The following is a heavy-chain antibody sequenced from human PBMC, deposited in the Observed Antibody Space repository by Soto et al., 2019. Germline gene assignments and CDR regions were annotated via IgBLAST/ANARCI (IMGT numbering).Heavy chain of an antibody. V-gene: IGHV4-39*01. Sequence: SETLSLTCTVSGGSISSSSYYWGWIRQPPGKGLEWIGSIYYSGSTYYNPSLKSRVTISVDTSKNQFSLQLSSVTAADTAVYYCARRRHRRDGYNYDYWGQGTLVTVSS. CDR2: IYYSGST. CDR1: GGSISSSSYY. D-gene: IGHD5-12*01. CDR3: ARRRHRRDGYNYDY. J-gene: IGHJ4*02.